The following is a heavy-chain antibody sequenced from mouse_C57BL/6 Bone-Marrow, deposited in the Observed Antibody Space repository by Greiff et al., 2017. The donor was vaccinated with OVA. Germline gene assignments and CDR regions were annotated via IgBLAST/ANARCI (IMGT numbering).Heavy chain of an antibody. D-gene: IGHD4-1*01. V-gene: IGHV7-1*01. CDR1: GFTFSDFY. CDR2: SRNKANDYTT. J-gene: IGHJ1*03. CDR3: ARDAPNWDGYFDV. Sequence: EVQGVESGGGLVQSGRSLRLSCAPSGFTFSDFYMEWVRQAPGQGLEWIAASRNKANDYTTEYSAYVKGRFIVSRDTSQSILYLQMNALRAEDTAIYYCARDAPNWDGYFDVWGTGTTVTVSS.